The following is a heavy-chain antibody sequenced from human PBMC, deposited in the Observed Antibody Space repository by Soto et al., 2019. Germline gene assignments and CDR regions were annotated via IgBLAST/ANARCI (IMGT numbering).Heavy chain of an antibody. D-gene: IGHD5-12*01. CDR3: ARAREPEYSGSIFFDY. CDR1: GLTVSRTQ. V-gene: IGHV3-53*02. CDR2: IYSAGST. Sequence: EVQLVETGGGLIQPGGSLRLSCAASGLTVSRTQMAWVRQVPGKGLQWVSVIYSAGSTYYANAVKGRFTISRDISENKIYLDLSRVTGDDTAIYYCARAREPEYSGSIFFDYWGRGILVTVSS. J-gene: IGHJ4*02.